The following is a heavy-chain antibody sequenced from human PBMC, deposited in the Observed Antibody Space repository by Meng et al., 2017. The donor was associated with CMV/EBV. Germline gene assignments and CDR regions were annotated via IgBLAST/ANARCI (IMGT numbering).Heavy chain of an antibody. CDR3: ARGFTGVLLWFGESLGWFDP. D-gene: IGHD3-10*01. Sequence: HVRLHEPGPRPQTPSHTLSLPCTVSGGSISSGDYDVSWIRQPPGKGLEWIGYIYYSGSTYYNPSLKSRVTISVDTSKNQFSLKLSSVTAADTAVYYCARGFTGVLLWFGESLGWFDPWGQGTLVTVSS. J-gene: IGHJ5*02. CDR1: GGSISSGDYD. CDR2: IYYSGST. V-gene: IGHV4-30-4*08.